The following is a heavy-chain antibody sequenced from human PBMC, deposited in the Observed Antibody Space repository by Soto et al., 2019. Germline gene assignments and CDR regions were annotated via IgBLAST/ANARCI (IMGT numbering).Heavy chain of an antibody. CDR1: GFTFSNYA. D-gene: IGHD2-15*01. CDR2: VNNGGSST. V-gene: IGHV3-23*01. CDR3: ARYCSGGSLCYMGV. Sequence: GGSLRLSCAASGFTFSNYAMSWVRQAPGKGLEWVSSVNNGGSSTYYADSVKGRFTISRDNSKNTLYLQMNGLRAEDTAVYYCARYCSGGSLCYMGVWGKGTPVT. J-gene: IGHJ6*03.